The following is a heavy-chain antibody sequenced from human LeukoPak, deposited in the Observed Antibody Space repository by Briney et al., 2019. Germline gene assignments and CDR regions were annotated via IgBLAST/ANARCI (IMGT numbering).Heavy chain of an antibody. V-gene: IGHV4-34*01. Sequence: SETLSLTCAVYGGSFSGYYWSWIRQPPGKGLEWIGEINHSGSTNYNPSLKSRVTISVDTSKNQFSLKLSSVTAADTAVYYCASGEFYDRSNYHYYFDSWGQGTLVTVSS. CDR1: GGSFSGYY. CDR3: ASGEFYDRSNYHYYFDS. D-gene: IGHD3-22*01. CDR2: INHSGST. J-gene: IGHJ4*02.